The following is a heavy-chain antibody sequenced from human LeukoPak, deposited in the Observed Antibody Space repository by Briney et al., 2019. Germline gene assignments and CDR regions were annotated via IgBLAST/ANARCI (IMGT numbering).Heavy chain of an antibody. Sequence: GGSLRLSCAASGFTFSNYDMSWVRQAPGKGLEWVSSISDSGGSTYYADSVKGRFTISRDNSKNTLYLQMINLRAADTAVYYCAKDLSRAVAADWFDPWDQGSLVTVSS. CDR3: AKDLSRAVAADWFDP. CDR1: GFTFSNYD. J-gene: IGHJ5*02. V-gene: IGHV3-23*01. D-gene: IGHD6-19*01. CDR2: ISDSGGST.